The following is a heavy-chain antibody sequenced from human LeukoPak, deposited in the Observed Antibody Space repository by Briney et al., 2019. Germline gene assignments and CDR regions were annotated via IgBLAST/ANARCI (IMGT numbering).Heavy chain of an antibody. V-gene: IGHV3-7*01. Sequence: GGSLRLSCAASGFSFGNYRMSWVRQAPGKGLEWVANINEDGSEKYYVDSMKGRFTISRDNAKNSLYLQMNSLRAVDTAVYYCAHGSSWYSLFDYWGQGTLVTVSS. CDR2: INEDGSEK. J-gene: IGHJ4*02. CDR3: AHGSSWYSLFDY. D-gene: IGHD6-13*01. CDR1: GFSFGNYR.